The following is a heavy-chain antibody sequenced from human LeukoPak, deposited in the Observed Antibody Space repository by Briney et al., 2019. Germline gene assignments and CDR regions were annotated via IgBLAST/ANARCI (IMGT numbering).Heavy chain of an antibody. V-gene: IGHV4-59*01. CDR2: IYYSGST. CDR1: GGSFSGYY. Sequence: SETLSLTCAVYGGSFSGYYWSWIRQPPGKGLEWIGYIYYSGSTNYNPSLKSRVTISVDTSKNQFSLKLSSVTAADTAVYYCARVGCSSTSCYYYFDYWGQGTLVTVSS. D-gene: IGHD2-2*01. J-gene: IGHJ4*02. CDR3: ARVGCSSTSCYYYFDY.